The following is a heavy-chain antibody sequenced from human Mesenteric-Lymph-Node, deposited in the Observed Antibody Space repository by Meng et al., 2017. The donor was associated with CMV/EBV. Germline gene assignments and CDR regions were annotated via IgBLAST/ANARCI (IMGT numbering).Heavy chain of an antibody. CDR2: IYWNDDK. J-gene: IGHJ4*02. V-gene: IGHV2-5*01. CDR1: GFSLSTSGVG. CDR3: AHILPDTAMVFFESFDY. D-gene: IGHD5-18*01. Sequence: SGPTLVKPTQTLTLTCTFSGFSLSTSGVGVGWIRQPPGKALEWLALIYWNDDKRYSPSLKSRLTITKDTSKNQVVLTMTNMDPVDTATYYCAHILPDTAMVFFESFDYWGQGTLVTVSS.